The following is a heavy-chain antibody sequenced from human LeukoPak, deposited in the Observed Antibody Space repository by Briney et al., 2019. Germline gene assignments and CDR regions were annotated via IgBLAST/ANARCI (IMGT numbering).Heavy chain of an antibody. CDR2: ISYDGSST. CDR3: AKIEGSSSDSFDY. CDR1: GFTFSTYA. D-gene: IGHD6-6*01. V-gene: IGHV3-30*18. J-gene: IGHJ4*02. Sequence: QPGRSLRLSCAASGFTFSTYAMHWVRQAPGKGLEWVAIISYDGSSTSYADSVKGRFTISRDNSKNTLYLQMSSLRTEDTAVYYCAKIEGSSSDSFDYWGQGTLVTVSS.